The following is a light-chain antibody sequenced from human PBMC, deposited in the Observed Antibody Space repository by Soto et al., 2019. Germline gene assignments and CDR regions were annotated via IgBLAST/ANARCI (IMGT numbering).Light chain of an antibody. CDR3: QQYGSSAIT. CDR2: GAS. CDR1: QSVNSR. Sequence: EIVLTQSPGTLSLSPGERATLSCRASQSVNSRLAWYQHTPGQAPRLLISGASSRATGIPDRFSGSGSATDFTLTISRLEPEDFAVYYCQQYGSSAITFGQGTRLEIK. V-gene: IGKV3-20*01. J-gene: IGKJ5*01.